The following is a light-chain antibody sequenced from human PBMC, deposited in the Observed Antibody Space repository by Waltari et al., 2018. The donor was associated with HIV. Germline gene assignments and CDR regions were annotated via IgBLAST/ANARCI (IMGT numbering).Light chain of an antibody. CDR1: QNVNSYY. CDR3: QHYGSSRLT. Sequence: DIVLPQSPGTLSLSPGERATLSCRASQNVNSYYLFWYQQKPGQPPRLLIYRTSTRATGIPEKFSGRGSGTDFTLTIGRLEPEDCAVYFCQHYGSSRLTFGGGTKVEIK. V-gene: IGKV3-20*01. CDR2: RTS. J-gene: IGKJ4*01.